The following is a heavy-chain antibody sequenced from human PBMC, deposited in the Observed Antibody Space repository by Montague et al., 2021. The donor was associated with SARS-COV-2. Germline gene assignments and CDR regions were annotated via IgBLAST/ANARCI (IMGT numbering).Heavy chain of an antibody. Sequence: CAISGDSVSRNSAAWNWIRQSPSKGLEWLGRTYYRSKWYNDYAVSVKSRITINPDTSKNQISLQLNSVTPEDTAVYYCASTSASSDYWGQGTLVTVSS. CDR3: ASTSASSDY. V-gene: IGHV6-1*01. CDR2: TYYRSKWYN. J-gene: IGHJ4*02. CDR1: GDSVSRNSAA. D-gene: IGHD1-26*01.